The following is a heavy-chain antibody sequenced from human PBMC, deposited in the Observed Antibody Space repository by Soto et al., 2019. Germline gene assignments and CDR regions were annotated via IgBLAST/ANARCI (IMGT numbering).Heavy chain of an antibody. D-gene: IGHD3-16*01. CDR3: ARNGYVAPFDY. V-gene: IGHV3-11*01. CDR1: GFTFNYYY. J-gene: IGHJ4*02. Sequence: QVQLVESGGGLVKPGGSLRLSCAASGFTFNYYYMSWVRQAPWKGLEWVSYISIGGDTIHYADSVRGRFSISRDNAKNSLYLQMSSLRVHYTAVYYCARNGYVAPFDYWGQGTLVTVSS. CDR2: ISIGGDTI.